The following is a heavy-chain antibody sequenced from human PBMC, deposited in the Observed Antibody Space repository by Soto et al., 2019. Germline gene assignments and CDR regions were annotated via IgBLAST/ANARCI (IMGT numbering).Heavy chain of an antibody. V-gene: IGHV1-8*01. Sequence: ASVKVSCKASGYTFTSYDINWVRQATGQGLEWMGWMNPNSGNTGYAQKFQGRVTMTRNTSISTAYMELSSLRSEDTAVYYCARGIFWLADYYYYGMDVWGQGTTVTAP. CDR2: MNPNSGNT. CDR3: ARGIFWLADYYYYGMDV. J-gene: IGHJ6*02. D-gene: IGHD3-9*01. CDR1: GYTFTSYD.